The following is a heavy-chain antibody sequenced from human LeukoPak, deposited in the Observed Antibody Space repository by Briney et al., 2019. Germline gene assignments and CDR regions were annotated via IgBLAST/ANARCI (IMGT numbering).Heavy chain of an antibody. J-gene: IGHJ4*02. D-gene: IGHD3-10*01. CDR1: GYSISSGYY. CDR2: IYHSGST. V-gene: IGHV4-38-2*02. CDR3: ARGTTMVRGEIEDY. Sequence: SETLSLTCTVSGYSISSGYYWGWIRQPPGKGLEWIGSIYHSGSTYYNPSLKSRVTISVDTSKNQFSLKLSSVTAADTAVYYCARGTTMVRGEIEDYWGQGTLVTVSS.